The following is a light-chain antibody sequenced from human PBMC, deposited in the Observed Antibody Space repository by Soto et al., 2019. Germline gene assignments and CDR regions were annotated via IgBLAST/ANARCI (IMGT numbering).Light chain of an antibody. J-gene: IGLJ3*02. Sequence: QSALTQPASVSGSPGQSITISCTGTSSDVGGYNYVSWYQQHPGKAPKLMIYEVSNRPSGVSNRFSGSKSGNTASLTISGLXXXXXXXYYCSSYTSSSTRVFGGGTQLTVL. V-gene: IGLV2-14*01. CDR3: SSYTSSSTRV. CDR2: EVS. CDR1: SSDVGGYNY.